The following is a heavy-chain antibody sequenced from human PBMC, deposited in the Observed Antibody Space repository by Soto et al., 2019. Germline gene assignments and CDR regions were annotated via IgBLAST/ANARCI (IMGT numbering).Heavy chain of an antibody. Sequence: EVQLVESGGGLVKPGGSLRLSCEASGFTFSSYSMNWVGQAPGKGLEWVPSISSTSNSIYQADSVKGRFTISRDNAKNSLYLHMNSLRPEDTAVYYCARDTGAAVGAFDLWGRGTLVTVSS. D-gene: IGHD6-13*01. CDR2: ISSTSNSI. CDR1: GFTFSSYS. CDR3: ARDTGAAVGAFDL. V-gene: IGHV3-21*01. J-gene: IGHJ2*01.